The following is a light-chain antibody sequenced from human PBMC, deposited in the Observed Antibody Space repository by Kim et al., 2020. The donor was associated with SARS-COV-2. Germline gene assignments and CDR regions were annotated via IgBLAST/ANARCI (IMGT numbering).Light chain of an antibody. Sequence: GQSITIACTGTSSDVGGYNYVSWYQQHPGKAPKLMIYDVSKRPSGVSNRFSGSKSGNTASLTTSGLQAEDEADYYCSSYTSSSTRVFGGGTQLTVL. CDR1: SSDVGGYNY. V-gene: IGLV2-14*04. J-gene: IGLJ3*02. CDR3: SSYTSSSTRV. CDR2: DVS.